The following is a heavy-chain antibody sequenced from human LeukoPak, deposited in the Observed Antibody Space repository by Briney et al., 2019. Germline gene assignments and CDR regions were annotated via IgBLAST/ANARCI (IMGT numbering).Heavy chain of an antibody. CDR3: ASWMSSSWPFDY. Sequence: SVKVSCKASGGTFSSYAISWVRQAPGQGLEWMGGIIPIFGTANYAQKFQGRVTITTDEYTSTAYMELSSLRSEDTAVYYCASWMSSSWPFDYWGQGTLVTVSS. CDR2: IIPIFGTA. CDR1: GGTFSSYA. V-gene: IGHV1-69*05. J-gene: IGHJ4*02. D-gene: IGHD6-13*01.